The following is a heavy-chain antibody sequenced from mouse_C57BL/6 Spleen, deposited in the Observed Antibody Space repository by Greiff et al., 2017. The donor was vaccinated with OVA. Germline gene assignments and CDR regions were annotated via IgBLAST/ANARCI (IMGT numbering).Heavy chain of an antibody. V-gene: IGHV1-39*01. CDR1: GYSFTDYY. CDR2: INPNNGTT. Sequence: VQLQQSGPELVKPGASVKISCKASGYSFTDYYMNWVKQSHGKSLEWIGVINPNNGTTSYNQKFKGKATLTVDQSSSTAYMQLNSLTSEDSAVYYCARGGSSGHYYSIDVWGTGTTVTVSS. CDR3: ARGGSSGHYYSIDV. J-gene: IGHJ1*03. D-gene: IGHD3-2*02.